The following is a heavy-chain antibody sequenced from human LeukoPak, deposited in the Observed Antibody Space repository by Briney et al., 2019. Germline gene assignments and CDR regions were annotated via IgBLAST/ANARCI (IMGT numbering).Heavy chain of an antibody. Sequence: GGSLRLSCAASGFPFATYAMSWVRQAPGKGLEWVSTISGSGDSTYYADSVKGRFTISRDSSKNTLYLQMNSLRAEDTGVYSCAKDYYDSSGYYHYDAFDIWGQGTMVTVSS. J-gene: IGHJ3*02. CDR1: GFPFATYA. CDR3: AKDYYDSSGYYHYDAFDI. D-gene: IGHD3-22*01. CDR2: ISGSGDST. V-gene: IGHV3-23*01.